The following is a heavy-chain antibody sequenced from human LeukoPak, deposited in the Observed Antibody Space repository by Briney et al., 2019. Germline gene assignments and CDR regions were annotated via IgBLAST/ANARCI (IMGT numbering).Heavy chain of an antibody. Sequence: GGSLRLSCAASGFTVSSNYMRWVRQAPGKGVECVSVIYSGGSTYYADSVKGRFTISRDNSKNTLYLQMNSLRAEDTAVYYCARLGTAEGTLEDYWGQGTLVTVSS. CDR1: GFTVSSNY. CDR2: IYSGGST. J-gene: IGHJ4*02. CDR3: ARLGTAEGTLEDY. D-gene: IGHD6-13*01. V-gene: IGHV3-66*02.